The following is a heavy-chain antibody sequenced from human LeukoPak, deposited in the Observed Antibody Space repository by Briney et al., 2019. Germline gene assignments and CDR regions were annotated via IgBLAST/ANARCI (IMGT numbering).Heavy chain of an antibody. CDR2: ISGSGGST. CDR1: GFTFSSYT. J-gene: IGHJ4*02. CDR3: AKVLESSFGELLSFDY. V-gene: IGHV3-23*01. D-gene: IGHD3-10*01. Sequence: GGSLRLSCTASGFTFSSYTVNWVRQAPAMGLEWVSAISGSGGSTYYADSVKGRFTISRDNSKNTLYLQMNSLRAEDTAVYYCAKVLESSFGELLSFDYWGQGTLVTVSS.